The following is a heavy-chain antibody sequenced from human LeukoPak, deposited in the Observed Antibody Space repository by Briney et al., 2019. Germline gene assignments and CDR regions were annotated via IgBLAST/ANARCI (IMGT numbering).Heavy chain of an antibody. CDR1: DGSISSSSYY. Sequence: SETLSLTCTVSDGSISSSSYYWGWIRQPPGKGLEWIGSIYYSGNTYYNPSLKSRVTISVDASNNQFSLRLRSVTAADTAVYYCAKDGLVNRGSWPYWGQGTLVTVSS. CDR2: IYYSGNT. CDR3: AKDGLVNRGSWPY. D-gene: IGHD6-13*01. J-gene: IGHJ4*02. V-gene: IGHV4-39*07.